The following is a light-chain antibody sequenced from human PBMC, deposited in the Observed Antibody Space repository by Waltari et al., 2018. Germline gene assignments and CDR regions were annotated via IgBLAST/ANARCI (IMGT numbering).Light chain of an antibody. J-gene: IGLJ2*01. V-gene: IGLV3-25*03. CDR2: KDS. Sequence: SYELTQPPSVSVSPGQTARITCSGDALPKQYAYWYQQRPGQAPVLVIYKDSERPSGIPGRFSGSRSGTTVTLTISGVQAEDEADYYCQSADSSGTYEVFGGGTKLTVL. CDR1: ALPKQY. CDR3: QSADSSGTYEV.